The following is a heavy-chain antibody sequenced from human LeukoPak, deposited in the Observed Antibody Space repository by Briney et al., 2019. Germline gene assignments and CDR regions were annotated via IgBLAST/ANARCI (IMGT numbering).Heavy chain of an antibody. Sequence: AGGSLRLSCAASGFTVSSNYMSWVRQAPGKGLEWVSVIYSGGSTYYADSVKGRFTISRDNSKNTLYLQMNSLRAEDTAVYYCARDEHDFWNGYSDYWGQGTLVTVSS. J-gene: IGHJ4*02. CDR2: IYSGGST. CDR3: ARDEHDFWNGYSDY. D-gene: IGHD3-3*01. CDR1: GFTVSSNY. V-gene: IGHV3-66*02.